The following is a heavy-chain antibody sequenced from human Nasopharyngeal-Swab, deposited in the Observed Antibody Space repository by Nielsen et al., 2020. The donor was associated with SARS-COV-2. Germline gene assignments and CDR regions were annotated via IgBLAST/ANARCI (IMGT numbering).Heavy chain of an antibody. Sequence: ASVKVSCKASGYTFTSYGISWVRQAPGQGLEWMGRINPNSGGTNYAQKFQGRVTMTRDTSISTAYMELSSLRSEDTAVYYCARGFPRYCSSTSCPTYYYYGMDVWGQGTTVTVSS. CDR3: ARGFPRYCSSTSCPTYYYYGMDV. V-gene: IGHV1-2*06. D-gene: IGHD2-2*01. J-gene: IGHJ6*02. CDR1: GYTFTSYG. CDR2: INPNSGGT.